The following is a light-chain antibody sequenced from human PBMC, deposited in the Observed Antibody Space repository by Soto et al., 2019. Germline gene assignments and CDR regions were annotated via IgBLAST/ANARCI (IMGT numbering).Light chain of an antibody. Sequence: EIVLTQSPGTLSLSPGERATLSCRASQSVGNNYLAWYQQKPGQAPRSLIYDASNRAAGIPDRFSGSGSGTDFTLTISRLEPEDFAVYYCHQYAESPRTFGQGTKVEIK. CDR3: HQYAESPRT. CDR2: DAS. J-gene: IGKJ1*01. V-gene: IGKV3-20*01. CDR1: QSVGNNY.